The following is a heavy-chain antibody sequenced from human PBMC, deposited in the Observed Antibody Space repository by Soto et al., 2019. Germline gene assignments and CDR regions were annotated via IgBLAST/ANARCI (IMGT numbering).Heavy chain of an antibody. V-gene: IGHV1-69*13. J-gene: IGHJ5*02. Sequence: GASVKVSCKASGGTFSSYAISWVRQAPGQGLEWMGGIIPIFSTANYAQKFQGRVTITADESTSTAYMELSSLRSEDTAVYYCARSRGVFDWFDPWDQGTLVTVSS. CDR3: ARSRGVFDWFDP. CDR2: IIPIFSTA. D-gene: IGHD2-8*01. CDR1: GGTFSSYA.